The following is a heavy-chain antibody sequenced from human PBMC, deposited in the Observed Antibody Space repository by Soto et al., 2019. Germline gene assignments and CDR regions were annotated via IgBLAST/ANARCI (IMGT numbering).Heavy chain of an antibody. D-gene: IGHD6-13*01. CDR3: ARDSGYDGSWSYAY. J-gene: IGHJ4*02. CDR2: IKQDGSEK. CDR1: GFTFSSYW. V-gene: IGHV3-7*05. Sequence: PGGSLRLSCAASGFTFSSYWMSWVRQAPGKGLEWVANIKQDGSEKYYVDSVKGRFTISRDNAKNSLYLQMNSLRAEDTAVYYCARDSGYDGSWSYAYWGQGTLVTVSS.